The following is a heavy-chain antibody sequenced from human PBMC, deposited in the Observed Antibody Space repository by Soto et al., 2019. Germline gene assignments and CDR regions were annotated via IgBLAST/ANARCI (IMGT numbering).Heavy chain of an antibody. D-gene: IGHD6-13*01. V-gene: IGHV3-23*01. J-gene: IGHJ4*02. CDR3: AKRSPSRSGWYSPIFDY. CDR2: ISESGGST. Sequence: PGGSLRLSCAASGFSFSDYAMSWVRQAPGKGLEWVSVISESGGSTHYTVSVTGRFTVSRDNSKNSLSLRMNSLRDEDTAVYFCAKRSPSRSGWYSPIFDYWGQGALVTVSS. CDR1: GFSFSDYA.